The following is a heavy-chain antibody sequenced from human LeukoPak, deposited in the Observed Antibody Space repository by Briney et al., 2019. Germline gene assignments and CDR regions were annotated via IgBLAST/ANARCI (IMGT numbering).Heavy chain of an antibody. CDR2: VHPNGGNT. J-gene: IGHJ5*02. Sequence: ASVKVSCKTSGYPFTTWEINWVRQAAGQGLEWMGWVHPNGGNTAYAQKFQGRVTMTRDTSISKAYMELSGLTSDYTAVYFCARGPRSDPWGQGTLVTVSS. V-gene: IGHV1-8*01. CDR3: ARGPRSDP. CDR1: GYPFTTWE.